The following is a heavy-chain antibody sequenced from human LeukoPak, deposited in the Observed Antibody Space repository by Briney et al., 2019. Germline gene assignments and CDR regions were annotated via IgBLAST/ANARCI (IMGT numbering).Heavy chain of an antibody. CDR2: ISRRDDYT. J-gene: IGHJ4*02. CDR1: GFAFSSYA. D-gene: IGHD2-8*01. V-gene: IGHV3-23*01. CDR3: AKNIVLNVYAPGY. Sequence: GGSLRLSCAASGFAFSSYAMSWVRQPPGKGLEWVSVISRRDDYTYYADSVKGRFTISRDNSKNTLYLQMNSLRAEDTAVYYCAKNIVLNVYAPGYWGQGTLVTVSS.